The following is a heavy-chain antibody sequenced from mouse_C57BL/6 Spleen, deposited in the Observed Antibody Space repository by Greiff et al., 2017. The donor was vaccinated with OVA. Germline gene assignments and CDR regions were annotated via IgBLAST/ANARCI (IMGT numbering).Heavy chain of an antibody. Sequence: QVQLQQSGAELVKPGASVKLSCKASGYTFTSYWMHWVKQRPGQGLEWIGMIHPNSGSTNYNEKFKSKATLTVDKSSSTAYMQLSSLTSEDSAVYYCARELRRGMDYWGQGTSVTVSS. CDR3: ARELRRGMDY. J-gene: IGHJ4*01. CDR1: GYTFTSYW. V-gene: IGHV1-64*01. D-gene: IGHD2-4*01. CDR2: IHPNSGST.